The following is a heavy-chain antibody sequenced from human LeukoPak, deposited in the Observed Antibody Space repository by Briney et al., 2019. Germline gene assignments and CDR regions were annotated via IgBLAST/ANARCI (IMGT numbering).Heavy chain of an antibody. Sequence: PSETLSLTCTVSGGSISSSSYYWGWIRQPPGKGLEWIGSIYYSGSTYYNPSLKSRVTISVDTSKNQFSLKLSSVTAADTAVYYCARRGRVRGVITTFYYYYYMDVWGKGTTVTISS. CDR1: GGSISSSSYY. CDR3: ARRGRVRGVITTFYYYYYMDV. D-gene: IGHD3-10*01. CDR2: IYYSGST. J-gene: IGHJ6*03. V-gene: IGHV4-39*07.